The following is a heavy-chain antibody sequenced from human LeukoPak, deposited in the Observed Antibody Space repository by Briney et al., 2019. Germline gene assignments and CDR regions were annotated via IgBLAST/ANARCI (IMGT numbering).Heavy chain of an antibody. V-gene: IGHV3-23*01. CDR1: GFTFSSYA. D-gene: IGHD6-13*01. CDR2: ISGSGGST. J-gene: IGHJ4*02. CDR3: AKAPGSSWYFGGSTCFDY. Sequence: PGGSLRLSCAASGFTFSSYAMSWVRQAPGKGLEWVSAISGSGGSTYYADSVKGRFTTSRDNSKNTLYLQMNSLRAEDTAVYYCAKAPGSSWYFGGSTCFDYWGQGTLVTVSS.